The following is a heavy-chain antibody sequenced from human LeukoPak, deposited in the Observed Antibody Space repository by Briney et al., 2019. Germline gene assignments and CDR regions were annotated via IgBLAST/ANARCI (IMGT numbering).Heavy chain of an antibody. J-gene: IGHJ4*02. Sequence: SGGSLRLSCAASGFSFSDYYMSWIRQAPGKGPEWVSHISDSGSTITYADSVKGRFTISRDNTKKSLFLQMNSLRAEDTAVYYCVRDPWGSRGYWGQGTLVTVSS. D-gene: IGHD2-2*01. V-gene: IGHV3-11*01. CDR1: GFSFSDYY. CDR2: ISDSGSTI. CDR3: VRDPWGSRGY.